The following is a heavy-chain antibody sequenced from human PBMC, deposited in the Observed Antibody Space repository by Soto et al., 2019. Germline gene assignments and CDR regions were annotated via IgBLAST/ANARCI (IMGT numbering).Heavy chain of an antibody. CDR3: ARVEAGGDLFDY. J-gene: IGHJ4*02. CDR1: GGSISSGGYY. CDR2: IYNTGST. Sequence: QVQLQESGPGLVKPSQTLSLTCTVSGGSISSGGYYWSWIRQHPGKCLDWIGYIYNTGSTYYNPSLKGRVAISGDTSKSQFSLKLRSVTAADTAVYYCARVEAGGDLFDYWGQGTLVTVSS. V-gene: IGHV4-31*03. D-gene: IGHD4-17*01.